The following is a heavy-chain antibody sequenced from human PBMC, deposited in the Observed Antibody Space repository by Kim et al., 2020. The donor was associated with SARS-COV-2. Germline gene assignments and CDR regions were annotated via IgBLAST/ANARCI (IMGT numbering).Heavy chain of an antibody. J-gene: IGHJ5*02. Sequence: GGSLRLSCAASGFTFSSYAMSWVRQAPGKGLEWVSAISGSGGSTYYADSVKGRFTISRDNSKNTLYLQMNSLRAEDTAVYYCAKVYGFLEWFPDNWFDPWGQGTLVTVSS. CDR2: ISGSGGST. D-gene: IGHD3-3*01. CDR3: AKVYGFLEWFPDNWFDP. V-gene: IGHV3-23*01. CDR1: GFTFSSYA.